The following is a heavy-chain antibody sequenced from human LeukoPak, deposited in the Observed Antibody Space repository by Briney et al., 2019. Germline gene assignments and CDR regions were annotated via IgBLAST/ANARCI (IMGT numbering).Heavy chain of an antibody. CDR1: GGTFSSYA. J-gene: IGHJ4*02. D-gene: IGHD6-13*01. CDR2: MNPNSGNT. CDR3: ARNPGYSSSWYDY. V-gene: IGHV1-8*02. Sequence: ASVKVSCKASGGTFSSYAISWVRQATGQGLEWMGWMNPNSGNTGYAQKFQGRVTMTRNTSISTAYMELSSLRSEDTAVYYCARNPGYSSSWYDYWGQGTLVTVSS.